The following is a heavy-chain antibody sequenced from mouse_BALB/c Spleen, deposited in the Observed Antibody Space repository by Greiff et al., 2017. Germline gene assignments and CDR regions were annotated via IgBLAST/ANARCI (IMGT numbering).Heavy chain of an antibody. CDR1: GYTFTSYW. D-gene: IGHD2-1*01. Sequence: QVHVKQSGAELAKPGASVKMSCKASGYTFTSYWMHWVKQRPGQGLEWIGYINPSTGYTEYNQKFKDKATLTADKSSSTAYMQLSSLTSEDSAVYYCARGNSLYGNYPAWFAYWGQGTLVTVSA. V-gene: IGHV1-7*01. CDR3: ARGNSLYGNYPAWFAY. J-gene: IGHJ3*01. CDR2: INPSTGYT.